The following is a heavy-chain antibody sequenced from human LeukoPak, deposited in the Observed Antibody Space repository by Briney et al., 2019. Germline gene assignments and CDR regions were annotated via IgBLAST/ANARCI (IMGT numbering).Heavy chain of an antibody. V-gene: IGHV3-74*01. CDR1: GFSFSSYW. D-gene: IGHD3-22*01. CDR3: AHLTGYDSSGPHRGDAFDI. J-gene: IGHJ3*02. Sequence: QPGGSLRLSCAASGFSFSSYWMHWVRQAPGKGLVWVSRINSDGSSTSYADSVKGRFTISRDNAKNTLYLQMNSLRAEDTAVYYCAHLTGYDSSGPHRGDAFDIWGQGTMVTVSS. CDR2: INSDGSST.